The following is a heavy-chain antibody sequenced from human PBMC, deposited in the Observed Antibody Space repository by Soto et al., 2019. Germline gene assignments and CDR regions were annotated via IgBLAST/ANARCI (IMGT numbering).Heavy chain of an antibody. CDR1: GFSFSTYG. V-gene: IGHV3-33*06. Sequence: PGGSLRLSCAASGFSFSTYGMHWVRQTPGRGLDWVAVIWYDGSNEYYADSVKGRFTISRDNSKNTLYLQMNSLRAEDTAVYYCAKAGSLGSGTSWYYFDYWGQGTLVTVSS. J-gene: IGHJ4*02. CDR2: IWYDGSNE. D-gene: IGHD6-13*01. CDR3: AKAGSLGSGTSWYYFDY.